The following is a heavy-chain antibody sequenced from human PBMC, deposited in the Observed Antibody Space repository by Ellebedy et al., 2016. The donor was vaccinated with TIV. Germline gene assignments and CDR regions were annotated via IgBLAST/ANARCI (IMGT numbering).Heavy chain of an antibody. V-gene: IGHV1-69*04. CDR2: IIPILGIA. D-gene: IGHD3-10*01. CDR3: TTLWFGELLFDY. Sequence: SVKVSXXASGGTFSSYAISWVRQAPGQGLEWMGRIIPILGIANYAQKFQGRVTITADKSTSTAYMELSSLRSEDTAVYYCTTLWFGELLFDYWGQGTLVTVSS. J-gene: IGHJ4*02. CDR1: GGTFSSYA.